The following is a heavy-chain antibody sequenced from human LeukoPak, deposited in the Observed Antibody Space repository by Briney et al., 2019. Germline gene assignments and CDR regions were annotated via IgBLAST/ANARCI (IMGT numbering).Heavy chain of an antibody. V-gene: IGHV1-69*06. J-gene: IGHJ4*02. CDR3: ARGTGYDILTVWRSSYYFDY. CDR2: IIPIFGTA. D-gene: IGHD3-9*01. CDR1: GGTFSGYA. Sequence: ASVKVSCKASGGTFSGYAISWVRQAPGQGLEWMGGIIPIFGTANYAQKFQGRVTITADKSTSTAYMELSSLRSEDTAVYYCARGTGYDILTVWRSSYYFDYWGQGTLVTVSS.